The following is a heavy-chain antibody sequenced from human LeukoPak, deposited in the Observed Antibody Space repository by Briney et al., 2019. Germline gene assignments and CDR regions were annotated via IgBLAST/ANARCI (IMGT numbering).Heavy chain of an antibody. CDR1: GFTFSSYG. V-gene: IGHV3-33*01. CDR2: IWYDGSNK. Sequence: PGRSLRLSCAASGFTFSSYGMHWVRQAPGKGLEWVPVIWYDGSNKYYADSVKGRFTISRDNSKNTLYLQMNSLRAEDTAVYYCARDGVGLHLDYWGQGTLVTVSS. J-gene: IGHJ4*02. CDR3: ARDGVGLHLDY. D-gene: IGHD2-15*01.